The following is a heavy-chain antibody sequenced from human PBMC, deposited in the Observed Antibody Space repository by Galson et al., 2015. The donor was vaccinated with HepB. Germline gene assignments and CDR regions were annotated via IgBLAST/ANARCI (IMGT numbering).Heavy chain of an antibody. CDR3: ARDRGPYYYDSSGYYYGMDV. CDR1: GYTFTSYA. CDR2: INAGNGNT. Sequence: SVKVSCKASGYTFTSYAMHWVRQAPGQRLEWMGWINAGNGNTKYSQKFQGRVTITRDTSASTAYMELSSLRSEDTAVYYCARDRGPYYYDSSGYYYGMDVWGQGTTVTVSS. D-gene: IGHD3-22*01. V-gene: IGHV1-3*01. J-gene: IGHJ6*02.